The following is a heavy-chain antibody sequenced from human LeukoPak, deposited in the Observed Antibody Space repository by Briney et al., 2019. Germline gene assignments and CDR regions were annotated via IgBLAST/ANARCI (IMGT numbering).Heavy chain of an antibody. Sequence: GGSLRLSCAASGFXFRSAGIHWVRQAPGKGLEWVAVIYYDGSNKYYADSVKGRFTISRDNSKNTLYLQMNSLRAEDTAVYYCARDRTYFSDYWGQGTLVTVSS. CDR2: IYYDGSNK. J-gene: IGHJ4*02. CDR3: ARDRTYFSDY. CDR1: GFXFRSAG. V-gene: IGHV3-33*01.